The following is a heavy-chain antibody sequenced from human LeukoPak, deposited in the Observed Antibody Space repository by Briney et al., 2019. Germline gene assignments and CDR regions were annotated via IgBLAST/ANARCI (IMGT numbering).Heavy chain of an antibody. CDR3: ARSKGDCGGDCTYYFDY. Sequence: SGGSLRLSCAASGFAFSDHWMIWVRQAPGKGLVWVSRINSDGSSTSYADSVKGRFTISRDNAKNTLYLQMNSLRAEDTAVYYCARSKGDCGGDCTYYFDYWGQGTLVTVSS. CDR1: GFAFSDHW. J-gene: IGHJ4*02. CDR2: INSDGSST. D-gene: IGHD2-21*02. V-gene: IGHV3-74*01.